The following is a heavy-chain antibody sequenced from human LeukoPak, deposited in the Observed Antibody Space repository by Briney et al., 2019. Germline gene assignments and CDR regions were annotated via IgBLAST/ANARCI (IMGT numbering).Heavy chain of an antibody. D-gene: IGHD5-12*01. CDR3: ARGLGLRDAFDI. CDR1: GYTFTNYA. Sequence: ASVKVSCKASGYTFTNYAMHWVRQAPGQRLEWLGWINAGKGNTEHSQKFQDRVTITRDTSAGTAYMELSSLRSEDTAVYYCARGLGLRDAFDIWGQGTMVTVSS. CDR2: INAGKGNT. J-gene: IGHJ3*02. V-gene: IGHV1-3*01.